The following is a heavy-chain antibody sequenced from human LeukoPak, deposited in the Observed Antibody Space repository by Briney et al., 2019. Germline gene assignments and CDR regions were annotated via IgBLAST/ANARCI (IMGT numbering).Heavy chain of an antibody. CDR1: GYTFNSYD. Sequence: ASVKVSCKSSGYTFNSYDISWVRQAPGQGLEWMAWISTYNGNTNYALKVQGRDTMTTDTSTSTAYMELRSLRSDDTGVYYCARVLRYDFWSAYYFDYWGQGALVTVSS. CDR2: ISTYNGNT. J-gene: IGHJ4*02. CDR3: ARVLRYDFWSAYYFDY. V-gene: IGHV1-18*01. D-gene: IGHD3-3*01.